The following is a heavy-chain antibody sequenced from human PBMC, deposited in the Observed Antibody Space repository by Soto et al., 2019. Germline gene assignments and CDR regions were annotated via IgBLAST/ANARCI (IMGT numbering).Heavy chain of an antibody. J-gene: IGHJ4*01. CDR2: IKWVASEK. CDR1: GFTFGYYW. D-gene: IGHD3-10*01. V-gene: IGHV3-7*01. CDR3: ARDSGEGSGASVIHYLEN. Sequence: GGSLRLSCAASGFTFGYYWMSWVRPAPGKGMEWLATIKWVASEKKYVASVQGRFTMSRDNAKNSVYLQMDSLRAEDTAAYYCARDSGEGSGASVIHYLENLGQEALVTVSS.